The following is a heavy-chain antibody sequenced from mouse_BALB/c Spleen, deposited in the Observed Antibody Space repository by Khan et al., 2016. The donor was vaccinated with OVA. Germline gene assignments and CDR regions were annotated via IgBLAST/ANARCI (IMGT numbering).Heavy chain of an antibody. CDR3: ARSLVDYYAMDY. J-gene: IGHJ4*01. D-gene: IGHD2-2*01. V-gene: IGHV5-9-3*01. CDR2: ISSGGHYT. Sequence: EVELVESGGGSVKPGGSLKLSCSASGFTFSSYAMSWVRQTPEKRLELVATISSGGHYTFYPDSVKGRFTISRDNARNTLYLQMSSLRSEDTAMYYWARSLVDYYAMDYWGQGASVTVSS. CDR1: GFTFSSYA.